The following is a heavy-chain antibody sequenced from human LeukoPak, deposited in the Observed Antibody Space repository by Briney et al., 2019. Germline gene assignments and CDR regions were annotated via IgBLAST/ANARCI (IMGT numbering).Heavy chain of an antibody. J-gene: IGHJ4*02. CDR3: ARGRQY. CDR1: GGSFSGYY. CDR2: INHSGST. Sequence: SETLSLTCAVYGGSFSGYYWSWIRQPPGKGLEWIGEINHSGSTNYNPSLKSRVTISVDTSKNQFSLKLSSVTAADTAVYYCARGRQYWGQGTLVTVSS. V-gene: IGHV4-34*01.